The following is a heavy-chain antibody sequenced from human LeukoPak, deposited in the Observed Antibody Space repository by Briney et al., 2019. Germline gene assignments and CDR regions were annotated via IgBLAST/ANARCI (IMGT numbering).Heavy chain of an antibody. V-gene: IGHV3-23*01. CDR1: GFTFSSSA. D-gene: IGHD2-15*01. CDR3: AKQLGYCSGGSCYFPY. Sequence: GGSLRLSCAASGFTFSSSAMSWVRQAPGKGLEWVSAISNNGGYTYYADSVQGRFTISRDNSKSTLCLQMNSLRAEDTAVYYCAKQLGYCSGGSCYFPYWGQGTLVTVSS. J-gene: IGHJ4*02. CDR2: ISNNGGYT.